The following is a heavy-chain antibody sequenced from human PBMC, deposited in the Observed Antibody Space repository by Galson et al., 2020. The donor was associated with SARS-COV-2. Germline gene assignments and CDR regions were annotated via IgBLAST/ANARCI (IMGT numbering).Heavy chain of an antibody. Sequence: SLKISCAASGFTFGAYAMHWVRQGPGKGLEWVSGIRWNSFTIGYANSVKGRFTISRDNAKNNLYLQMNSLRAEDTAFYYCAKVRLAWYGTYSFDHWGQGTLVTVSS. J-gene: IGHJ4*02. V-gene: IGHV3-9*01. CDR3: AKVRLAWYGTYSFDH. CDR1: GFTFGAYA. D-gene: IGHD6-13*01. CDR2: IRWNSFTI.